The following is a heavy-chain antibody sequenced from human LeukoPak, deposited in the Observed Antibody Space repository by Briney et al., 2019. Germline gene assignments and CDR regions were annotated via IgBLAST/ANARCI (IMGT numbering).Heavy chain of an antibody. Sequence: GGSLRLSCAASGFTFTSYSMNWVRQAPGKGLEWVSTISGGGGSTYYADSVKGRFTISRDNSKNTLYLQVNSLRAEDTAVYYCAKDLASQLGRGFYYYYGMDVWGQGTTVTVSS. D-gene: IGHD6-6*01. CDR1: GFTFTSYS. J-gene: IGHJ6*02. CDR3: AKDLASQLGRGFYYYYGMDV. CDR2: ISGGGGST. V-gene: IGHV3-23*01.